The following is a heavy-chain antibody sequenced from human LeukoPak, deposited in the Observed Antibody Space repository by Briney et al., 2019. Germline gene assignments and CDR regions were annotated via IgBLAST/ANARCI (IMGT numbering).Heavy chain of an antibody. CDR1: GYTFNRYG. D-gene: IGHD2/OR15-2a*01. CDR2: ISAYNGNT. V-gene: IGHV1-18*01. Sequence: GASVKVSCKASGYTFNRYGISWVRQAPGQGLEWMGWISAYNGNTKNAQNLQGRVTMTTDTSTTTAYMGLRSLRSDDTAVYYCARGEYNYFDYWGQGTLVTVSS. CDR3: ARGEYNYFDY. J-gene: IGHJ4*02.